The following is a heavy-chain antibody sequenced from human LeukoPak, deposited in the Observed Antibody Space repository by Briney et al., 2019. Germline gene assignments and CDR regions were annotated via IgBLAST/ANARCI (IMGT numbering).Heavy chain of an antibody. D-gene: IGHD2/OR15-2a*01. CDR2: ISNSGIT. V-gene: IGHV4-59*01. J-gene: IGHJ5*02. Sequence: SETLSLTCTVSGGSITSYYWSWIRQPAGKGLEWIGYISNSGITNYNPSLKSRVAISIDTSKNQFSLRLSSVTAADTAVYYCARGFTLFDPWGQGTLVTVSS. CDR3: ARGFTLFDP. CDR1: GGSITSYY.